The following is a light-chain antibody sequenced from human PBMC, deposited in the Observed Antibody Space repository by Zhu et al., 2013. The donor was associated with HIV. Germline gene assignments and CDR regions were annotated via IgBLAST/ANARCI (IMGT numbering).Light chain of an antibody. CDR1: QGVANW. J-gene: IGKJ1*01. Sequence: DIQMTQSPSSVSASVGDRIIITCRASQGVANWLAWYQQKPGKAPKMLIYGASNLQSGVPSRFSARGSGTEFTLTISSLQAEDFATYYCQEHNSYSRTFGQGTKVE. V-gene: IGKV1D-16*01. CDR2: GAS. CDR3: QEHNSYSRT.